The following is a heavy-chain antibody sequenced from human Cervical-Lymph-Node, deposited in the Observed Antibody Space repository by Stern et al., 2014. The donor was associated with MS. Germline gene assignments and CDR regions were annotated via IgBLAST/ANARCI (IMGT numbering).Heavy chain of an antibody. V-gene: IGHV4-59*01. CDR2: IFYKGNN. J-gene: IGHJ6*02. D-gene: IGHD2-15*01. Sequence: QVQLQESGPRLVKPSEALYLTCTVSGASMRDNYWRWMRQPPGKGLEWIGSIFYKGNNSYNPPLMSSVSISTDTSKNKLSFKPQPVSPADTAVYYCSRVGLRSYYHYYGMDVWGQGTTVTVSS. CDR3: SRVGLRSYYHYYGMDV. CDR1: GASMRDNY.